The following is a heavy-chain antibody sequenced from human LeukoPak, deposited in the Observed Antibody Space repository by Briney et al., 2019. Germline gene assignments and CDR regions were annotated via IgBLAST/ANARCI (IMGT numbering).Heavy chain of an antibody. CDR1: GYTFTSYG. CDR2: ISAYNANT. CDR3: ARGPGGWPNDAFDI. D-gene: IGHD6-19*01. V-gene: IGHV1-18*01. J-gene: IGHJ3*02. Sequence: GASVKVSCKASGYTFTSYGISWVRQAPGQGLEWMGWISAYNANTNYAQKLQGRVTMTTDTSTSTAYMELRSLRSDDTAVYYCARGPGGWPNDAFDIWGQGTMVTVSS.